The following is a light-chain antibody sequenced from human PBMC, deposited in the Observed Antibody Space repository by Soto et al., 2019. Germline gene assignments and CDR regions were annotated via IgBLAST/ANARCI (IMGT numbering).Light chain of an antibody. CDR3: SSYKSTTTRV. J-gene: IGLJ1*01. CDR2: EDS. CDR1: SSVVCGFNF. Sequence: QSVLTQPASVSGSPGQSITMSCTGTSSVVCGFNFVPWDQKPPRKGPTVMIYEDSSPRLGVSNRCSVSKSRNTATLIISGLQADDVAAYHCSSYKSTTTRVFGTGTKVTVL. V-gene: IGLV2-14*03.